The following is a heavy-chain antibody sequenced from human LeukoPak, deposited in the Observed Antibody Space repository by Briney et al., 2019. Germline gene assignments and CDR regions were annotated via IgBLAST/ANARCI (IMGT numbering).Heavy chain of an antibody. CDR3: DRESRIVGTTSVWYYFDY. CDR1: GGSISSGDYY. J-gene: IGHJ4*02. V-gene: IGHV4-30-4*01. Sequence: SETLSLTCTVSGGSISSGDYYGSWIRQPPGKGLEWIGFIYHTGSFHYNPYLKSRVTISVDTSKDQFSLNLRSVTDADTAVYFCDRESRIVGTTSVWYYFDYWGQGTLVTVSS. D-gene: IGHD1-26*01. CDR2: IYHTGSF.